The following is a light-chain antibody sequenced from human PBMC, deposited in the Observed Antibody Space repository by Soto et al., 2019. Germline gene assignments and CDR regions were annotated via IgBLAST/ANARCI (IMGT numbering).Light chain of an antibody. CDR2: GVY. CDR1: QSLRTNS. J-gene: IGKJ1*01. Sequence: EMVLTQSPGTLSVSVGERATLSCGASQSLRTNSLAWYQQKPGQAPRLGMSGVYSRAAGIPDRFSGSGSGTDFTLTISRLQNEDFAVYYCQQYDTSTRTFGQGTKVDIK. CDR3: QQYDTSTRT. V-gene: IGKV3-20*01.